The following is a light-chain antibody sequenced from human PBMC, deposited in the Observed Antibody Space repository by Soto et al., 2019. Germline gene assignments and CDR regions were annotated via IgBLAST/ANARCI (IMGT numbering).Light chain of an antibody. V-gene: IGKV3-20*01. CDR3: QRYGSSPLYA. CDR1: QTINTEF. J-gene: IGKJ2*01. CDR2: GTS. Sequence: EIVLTQSPGTLSLSPGERATFSCRTSQTINTEFLAWYQQRPGLAPRLLIHGTSNRATGIPDRFSGSGSGTVFTLTIIALEPEDFALYYWQRYGSSPLYAFGQGTKLEI.